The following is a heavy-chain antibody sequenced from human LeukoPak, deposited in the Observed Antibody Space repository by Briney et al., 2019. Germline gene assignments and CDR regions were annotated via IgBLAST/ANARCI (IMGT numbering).Heavy chain of an antibody. CDR2: INPSGGST. D-gene: IGHD3-10*01. CDR1: GYTFTSYY. V-gene: IGHV1-46*01. CDR3: AKDDAWLRFGE. J-gene: IGHJ4*02. Sequence: ASVKVSCKASGYTFTSYYMHWVRQASGQGLEWMGIINPSGGSTNYAQKFQGRVTMTRDMSTSTVYMELSSLRSEDTAVYYCAKDDAWLRFGEWSQGTLVTVSS.